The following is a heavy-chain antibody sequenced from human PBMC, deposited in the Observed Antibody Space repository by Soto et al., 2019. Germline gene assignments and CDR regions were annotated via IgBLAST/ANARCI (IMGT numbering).Heavy chain of an antibody. D-gene: IGHD6-6*01. CDR1: VGSISSGDYY. CDR2: IYYSGST. Sequence: PSETLSLTCTVSVGSISSGDYYWSWILQPPGKGLEWIGYIYYSGSTYYNPSLKSRVTISVDTSKNQFSLKLSSVTAADTAVYYCARAPTLEYSSSADAFDIWGQGTMVTVSS. CDR3: ARAPTLEYSSSADAFDI. J-gene: IGHJ3*02. V-gene: IGHV4-30-4*01.